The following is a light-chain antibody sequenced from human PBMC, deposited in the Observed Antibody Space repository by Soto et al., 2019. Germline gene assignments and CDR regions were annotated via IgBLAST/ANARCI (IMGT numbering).Light chain of an antibody. CDR1: QTVHTN. Sequence: VMTQSPATLSVSPGDRVTLSCRASQTVHTNLAWFQQKPGQAPKLLIYGASTRDTGVPARFTGSGSGTEFTLTISSLQSEDFAVYFCQQYNNGPPWTFGQGTKVDIK. V-gene: IGKV3-15*01. J-gene: IGKJ1*01. CDR2: GAS. CDR3: QQYNNGPPWT.